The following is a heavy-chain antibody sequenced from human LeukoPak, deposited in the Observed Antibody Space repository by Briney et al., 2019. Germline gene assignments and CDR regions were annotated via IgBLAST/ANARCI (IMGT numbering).Heavy chain of an antibody. CDR3: ARYVPRAYCSGDSCYSSSIDI. V-gene: IGHV4-34*01. CDR2: INHSEST. J-gene: IGHJ3*02. CDR1: GGSFSGYD. Sequence: PSETLSFTCGVYGGSFSGYDWSWIRQPPGKGLEWIGEINHSESTNYSPSLKSRVTISIDTSKNQFSLKVTSVTAADTAVYYCARYVPRAYCSGDSCYSSSIDIWGQGTMVTVSS. D-gene: IGHD2-15*01.